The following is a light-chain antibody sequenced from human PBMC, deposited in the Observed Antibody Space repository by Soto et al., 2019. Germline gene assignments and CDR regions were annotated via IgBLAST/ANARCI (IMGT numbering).Light chain of an antibody. Sequence: DIQMTQSPATVSVSPGERATLSCRASQSVSSNLAWYQQKPGQAPRLLIHGATTRATGIPARFSGSGSGTEFTLTISRLQSEEFAVYYCQQYNNWPRTFGQGTKVDIK. CDR3: QQYNNWPRT. J-gene: IGKJ1*01. V-gene: IGKV3-15*01. CDR1: QSVSSN. CDR2: GAT.